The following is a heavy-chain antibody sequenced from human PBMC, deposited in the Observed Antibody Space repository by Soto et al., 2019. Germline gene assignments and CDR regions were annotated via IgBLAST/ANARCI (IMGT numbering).Heavy chain of an antibody. J-gene: IGHJ6*03. D-gene: IGHD2-8*01. CDR3: AREGEYCTNGVCQVYYYYMDV. V-gene: IGHV4-34*01. CDR1: GGSFCGYY. CDR2: INHSGST. Sequence: PSETLSLTCAVYGGSFCGYYRSWIRQPPGKGLEWIGEINHSGSTNYNPSLKSRVTISVDTSKNQFSLKLSSVTAADTAVYYCAREGEYCTNGVCQVYYYYMDVWGKGTTVTVSS.